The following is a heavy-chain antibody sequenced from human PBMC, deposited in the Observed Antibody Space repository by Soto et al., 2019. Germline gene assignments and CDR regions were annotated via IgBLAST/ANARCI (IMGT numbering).Heavy chain of an antibody. D-gene: IGHD6-13*01. CDR2: IYHGGSS. CDR3: ARAAMGCSSWPFDY. V-gene: IGHV4-4*02. Sequence: QVQLQESGPGLVKPSGTLSLTCAVSGGSISSSNWWSWVRQPPGKGLEWIGEIYHGGSSNFNPSLKSRVTISVDKSKNQSSLKLSSVTAADTAVYYCARAAMGCSSWPFDYWGQGTLVTVSS. J-gene: IGHJ4*02. CDR1: GGSISSSNW.